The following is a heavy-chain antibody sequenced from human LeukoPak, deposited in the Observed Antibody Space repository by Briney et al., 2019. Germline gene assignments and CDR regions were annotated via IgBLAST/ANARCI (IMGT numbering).Heavy chain of an antibody. V-gene: IGHV4-59*08. CDR2: IYYSGST. D-gene: IGHD3-10*01. Sequence: SETLSLTCTVSGGSFSGYYWSWIRQPPGKGLEWIAYIYYSGSTSYNPSLKSRVTISLDTSKNQFSLKLSPVTAADTAVYYCARLYYYFDYWGQGTLVTVSS. CDR1: GGSFSGYY. CDR3: ARLYYYFDY. J-gene: IGHJ4*02.